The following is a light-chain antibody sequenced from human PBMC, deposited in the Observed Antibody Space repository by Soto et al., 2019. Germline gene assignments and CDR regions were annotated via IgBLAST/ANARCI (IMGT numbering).Light chain of an antibody. J-gene: IGLJ2*01. CDR3: QSYHSSLSGYV. CDR2: GNS. Sequence: QLVLTQPPSVSGAPGQRVTISCTGSSSNIGAGYDVHWYQQLPGTAPKLLIYGNSNRPSGVPDRFSGSKSGTSASLAITGLQAEDEADYYCQSYHSSLSGYVFGGGTKLTVL. V-gene: IGLV1-40*01. CDR1: SSNIGAGYD.